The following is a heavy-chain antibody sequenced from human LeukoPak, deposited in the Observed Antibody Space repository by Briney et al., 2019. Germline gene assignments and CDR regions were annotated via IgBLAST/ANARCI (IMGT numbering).Heavy chain of an antibody. CDR2: IKQDGSEK. CDR1: GFTFSSYW. Sequence: PGGSLRLSCAASGFTFSSYWMSWVRQAPGKGLEWVANIKQDGSEKYYVDSVKGRFTISRDNTENSLYLQMNSLRAEDTAVYYCARDRDCGGDCERDYWGQGTLVTVSS. J-gene: IGHJ4*02. V-gene: IGHV3-7*01. CDR3: ARDRDCGGDCERDY. D-gene: IGHD2-21*02.